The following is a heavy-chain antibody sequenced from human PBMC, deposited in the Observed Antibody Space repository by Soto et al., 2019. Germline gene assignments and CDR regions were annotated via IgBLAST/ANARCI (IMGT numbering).Heavy chain of an antibody. J-gene: IGHJ3*02. CDR1: GITFKTHA. D-gene: IGHD3-16*01. CDR2: ISVSGFGT. Sequence: LRLPCAASGITFKTHAMSRVRQAPGQGLEWVSAISVSGFGTYYADTVKGRFCISSDSSKNTLFVQMNSVRAGDWAVYFCATFTFGRPFDTWGQGTMVTVSS. V-gene: IGHV3-23*01. CDR3: ATFTFGRPFDT.